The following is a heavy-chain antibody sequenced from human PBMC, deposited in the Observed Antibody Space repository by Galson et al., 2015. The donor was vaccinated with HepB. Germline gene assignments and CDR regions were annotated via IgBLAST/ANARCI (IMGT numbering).Heavy chain of an antibody. CDR2: ISGYSGKT. CDR1: GHTFNKYG. V-gene: IGHV1-18*01. CDR3: ARGGMATIGGPSFDF. D-gene: IGHD5-24*01. J-gene: IGHJ4*02. Sequence: SVKVSCKAFGHTFNKYGISWVRQAPGQGLEWMGWISGYSGKTNYGQKVQGRVTMTTDTSTSTVYMELRSLRSDDTAVYYCARGGMATIGGPSFDFWGQGTLVTVSS.